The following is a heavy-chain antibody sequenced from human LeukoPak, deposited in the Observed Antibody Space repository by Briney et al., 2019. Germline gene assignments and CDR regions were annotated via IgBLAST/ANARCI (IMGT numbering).Heavy chain of an antibody. CDR1: GGSISSSSYY. Sequence: PSETLSLTCTVSGGSISSSSYYWGWIRQPPGKGLEWIGSIYYSGSTYYNPSLKSRVTVSVDTSKNQFSLKLSSVTAADTAVYYCARQRRAYYYARTGFYFDYWGQGTLVTVSS. D-gene: IGHD3-10*01. J-gene: IGHJ4*02. V-gene: IGHV4-39*01. CDR2: IYYSGST. CDR3: ARQRRAYYYARTGFYFDY.